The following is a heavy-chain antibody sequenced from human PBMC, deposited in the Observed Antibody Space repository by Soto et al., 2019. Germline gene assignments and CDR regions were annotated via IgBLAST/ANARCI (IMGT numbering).Heavy chain of an antibody. V-gene: IGHV3-9*01. Sequence: EVQLVESGGGLVQPGRSLRLSCAASGFTFDDYAMHWVRQAPGKGLEWVSGISWNSGSIGYADSVKGRFTISRDNAKNCVYLQMNSLRAEDTALYYCAKEGGGYSYGSPYFDYWGQGTLVTVSS. J-gene: IGHJ4*02. CDR3: AKEGGGYSYGSPYFDY. D-gene: IGHD5-18*01. CDR1: GFTFDDYA. CDR2: ISWNSGSI.